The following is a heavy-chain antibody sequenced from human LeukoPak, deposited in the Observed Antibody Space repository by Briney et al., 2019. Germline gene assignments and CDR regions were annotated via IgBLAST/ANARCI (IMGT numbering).Heavy chain of an antibody. J-gene: IGHJ4*02. Sequence: ASVKVSCQASGFTFSGYYMHWVRQAPGQGFEWMGWINPNSGGTNFAQKFQGRVTMTRDTSINTVYMELSSLGSDDTAVYYCARESRDTAWSLDLWGQGTLVTVSS. CDR2: INPNSGGT. CDR3: ARESRDTAWSLDL. CDR1: GFTFSGYY. D-gene: IGHD1-1*01. V-gene: IGHV1-2*02.